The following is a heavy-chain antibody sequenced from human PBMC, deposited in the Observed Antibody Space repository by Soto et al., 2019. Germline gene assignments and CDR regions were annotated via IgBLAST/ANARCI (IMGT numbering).Heavy chain of an antibody. CDR1: GFTFSDYS. V-gene: IGHV3-11*01. J-gene: IGHJ4*02. D-gene: IGHD6-6*01. Sequence: PVGSLRLSCVASGFTFSDYSMSWIRQAPGKGLEWLAFIDSRGRTLSYADSVRGRFTISRDNADNSVYLQMDSLRADDTAVYYCARQAARNYTDSWGQGNSVTVSS. CDR3: ARQAARNYTDS. CDR2: IDSRGRTL.